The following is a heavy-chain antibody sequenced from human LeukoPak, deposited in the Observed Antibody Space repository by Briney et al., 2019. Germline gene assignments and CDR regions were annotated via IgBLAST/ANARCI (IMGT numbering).Heavy chain of an antibody. D-gene: IGHD6-6*01. V-gene: IGHV3-23*01. J-gene: IGHJ4*02. CDR3: AKDNSIAVRIFDY. CDR2: ISGTGGTT. Sequence: GSLRLSCAASGFTFSSFAMTWVRQAPGKGLEWVSAISGTGGTTYYADSVKGRFTISRDNSKNTLYLQMNSLRAEDTAIYYCAKDNSIAVRIFDYWGQGTLVTLSS. CDR1: GFTFSSFA.